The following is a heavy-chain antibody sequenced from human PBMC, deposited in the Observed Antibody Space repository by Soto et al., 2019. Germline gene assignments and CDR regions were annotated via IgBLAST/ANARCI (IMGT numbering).Heavy chain of an antibody. CDR3: TRAEGRTIPIFGEVITTNWFVP. J-gene: IGHJ5*02. D-gene: IGHD3-3*01. V-gene: IGHV4-38-2*01. CDR1: GYAISRGDY. Sequence: PSETLSLTCVVSGYAISRGDYWGWIRQPPGKGLEWIGSINHSGSTYYNPSLKSRVTISVDTSKNQISLKLSSVTAADTAVYYCTRAEGRTIPIFGEVITTNWFVPSCQGPLVTVSS. CDR2: INHSGST.